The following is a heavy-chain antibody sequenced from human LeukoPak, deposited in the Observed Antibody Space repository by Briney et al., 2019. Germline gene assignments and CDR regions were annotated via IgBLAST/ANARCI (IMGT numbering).Heavy chain of an antibody. CDR3: AREGRITMVLDP. Sequence: ASVKVSCKASGYTSTSYYMHWVRQAPGQGLEWMGIINPSGGSTSYVQKFQGRVTMTRDTYTSTVYMELSSLRSEDTAVYYCAREGRITMVLDPWGQGTLVTVSS. V-gene: IGHV1-46*01. J-gene: IGHJ5*02. CDR2: INPSGGST. D-gene: IGHD3-10*01. CDR1: GYTSTSYY.